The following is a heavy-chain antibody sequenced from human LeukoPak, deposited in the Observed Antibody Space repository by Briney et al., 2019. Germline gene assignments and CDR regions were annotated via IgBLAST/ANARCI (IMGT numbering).Heavy chain of an antibody. CDR2: IYYSGST. CDR3: ARDFGSGVDY. V-gene: IGHV4-59*01. J-gene: IGHJ4*02. CDR1: GGSISSYY. D-gene: IGHD2-15*01. Sequence: PSETLSLTCTVSGGSISSYYWSWIRQPPGKGLEWSGDIYYSGSTNYNPSLKSRVTISVDTSKNQFSLKLSSVTAADTAVYYCARDFGSGVDYWGQGTLVTVSS.